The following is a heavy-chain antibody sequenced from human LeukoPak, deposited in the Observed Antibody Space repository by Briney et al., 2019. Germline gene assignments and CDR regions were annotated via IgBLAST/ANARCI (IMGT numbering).Heavy chain of an antibody. CDR1: GFTFSGFW. CDR3: ARMQFPYCSSTSCYGPPFDP. J-gene: IGHJ5*02. D-gene: IGHD2-2*01. Sequence: GGSLRLSCAASGFTFSGFWMHWVRQAPGKGLVWVSCISFDGSDATYADSVKGRFTISRDNSKNTVYLQMNGLRAEDTAVYYCARMQFPYCSSTSCYGPPFDPWGQGTLVTVSS. V-gene: IGHV3-74*01. CDR2: ISFDGSDA.